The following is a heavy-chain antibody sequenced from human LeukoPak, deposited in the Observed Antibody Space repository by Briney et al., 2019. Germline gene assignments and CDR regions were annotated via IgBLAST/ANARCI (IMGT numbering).Heavy chain of an antibody. CDR3: ASADYDFSYFDY. V-gene: IGHV1-69*04. D-gene: IGHD3-3*01. J-gene: IGHJ4*02. CDR2: IIPILGIA. CDR1: GGTFSSYA. Sequence: SVKVSCKASGGTFSSYAISWVRQAPGQGLEWMGRIIPILGIANYAQKFQGRVTITADKSTSTACMELSSLRSEDTAVYYCASADYDFSYFDYWGQGTLVTVSS.